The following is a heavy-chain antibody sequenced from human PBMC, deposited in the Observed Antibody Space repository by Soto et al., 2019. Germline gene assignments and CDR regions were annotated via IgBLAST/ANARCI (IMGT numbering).Heavy chain of an antibody. V-gene: IGHV1-3*01. D-gene: IGHD3-3*01. J-gene: IGHJ5*02. CDR2: INAGNGNT. CDR1: GYTFTSYA. CDR3: ARQREALRFLEWLSYVWFDP. Sequence: EASVKVSCKASGYTFTSYAMHWVRQAPGQRLEWMGWINAGNGNTKYSQKFQGRVTITRDTSASTAYMELSSLRSEDTAVYYCARQREALRFLEWLSYVWFDPWGQGTLVTVSS.